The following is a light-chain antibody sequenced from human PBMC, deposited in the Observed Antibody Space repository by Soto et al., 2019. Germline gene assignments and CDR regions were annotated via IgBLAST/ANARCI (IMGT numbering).Light chain of an antibody. CDR2: EGS. J-gene: IGLJ2*01. CDR3: SSYTGDTTPV. CDR1: SNDVGGYAY. V-gene: IGLV2-14*01. Sequence: QSALTQPASVSGSPGQSITISCTGTSNDVGGYAYVSWYQQYPGKAPTLVISEGSNRPSGVSHRFSGSRSGNTASLTISGLQSEDEADYYCSSYTGDTTPVFGGGTKLTVL.